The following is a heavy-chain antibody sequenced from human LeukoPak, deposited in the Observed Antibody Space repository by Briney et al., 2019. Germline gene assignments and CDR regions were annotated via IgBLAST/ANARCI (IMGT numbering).Heavy chain of an antibody. Sequence: GESLKISCKGSGYSFTSYWIGWVRKMPGKGLEWMGIIYPGDSDTRYSPPFQGQVTISADKSISTAYLQWSSLKASDTAMYYCARVGQVDIVATNHLWIGYFDYWAHGTLVTVSS. J-gene: IGHJ4*01. D-gene: IGHD5-12*01. CDR3: ARVGQVDIVATNHLWIGYFDY. CDR2: IYPGDSDT. V-gene: IGHV5-51*01. CDR1: GYSFTSYW.